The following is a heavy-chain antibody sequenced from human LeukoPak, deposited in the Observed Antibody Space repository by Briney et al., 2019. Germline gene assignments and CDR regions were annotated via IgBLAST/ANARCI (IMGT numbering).Heavy chain of an antibody. D-gene: IGHD3-22*01. CDR1: GGSISSSSYY. CDR2: IYYSGST. V-gene: IGHV4-39*01. J-gene: IGHJ4*02. CDR3: AGPLLTYYSDSSAYS. Sequence: PSETLSLTCTVSGGSISSSSYYWGWIRQPPGKGLEWIGIIYYSGSTSYNPSLKSRVTISIDTSKNQFSLKLGSVTAADTAVYYCAGPLLTYYSDSSAYSWGQGTLVTVSS.